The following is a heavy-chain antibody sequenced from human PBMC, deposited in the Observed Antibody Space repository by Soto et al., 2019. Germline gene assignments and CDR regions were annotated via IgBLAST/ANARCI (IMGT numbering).Heavy chain of an antibody. CDR2: INHSGST. J-gene: IGHJ6*03. D-gene: IGHD2-15*01. V-gene: IGHV4-34*01. CDR3: ARAWVVPRRNYYYYMDV. CDR1: GGSFSGYY. Sequence: SETLSLTCAVYGGSFSGYYWSWIRQPPGKGLEWNGEINHSGSTNYIPSLKSRVTISVDTSKNLFSLKLSSVTAADTVVYYCARAWVVPRRNYYYYMDVWGKGTTVTVSS.